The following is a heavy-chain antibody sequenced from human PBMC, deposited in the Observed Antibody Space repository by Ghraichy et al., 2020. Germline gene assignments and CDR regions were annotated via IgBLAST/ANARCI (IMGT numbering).Heavy chain of an antibody. D-gene: IGHD3-22*01. CDR1: GFTFSTYN. Sequence: GVLRLSCAASGFTFSTYNMNWVRQAPGKGLEWVSYISSSSSTIYYADSVKGRFTISRDNAKNSLYLQMNSLRDEDMAVNYCARVRTWLTLNSGYWIDYWGQGTLVTVSS. J-gene: IGHJ4*02. V-gene: IGHV3-48*02. CDR3: ARVRTWLTLNSGYWIDY. CDR2: ISSSSSTI.